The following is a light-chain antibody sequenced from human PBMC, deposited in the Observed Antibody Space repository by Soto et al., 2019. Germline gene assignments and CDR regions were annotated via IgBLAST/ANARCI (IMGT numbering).Light chain of an antibody. J-gene: IGKJ3*01. Sequence: EIVLTQSPGTLSLSPGERATLSCRASQSVSSSYLAWYQQKPGQAPRLLIHGASSKATGIPDRFSGSGSGTDFTLSISRREPEDFAVYYCQQYGRSPRATFGPGTKVDIK. CDR1: QSVSSSY. V-gene: IGKV3-20*01. CDR2: GAS. CDR3: QQYGRSPRAT.